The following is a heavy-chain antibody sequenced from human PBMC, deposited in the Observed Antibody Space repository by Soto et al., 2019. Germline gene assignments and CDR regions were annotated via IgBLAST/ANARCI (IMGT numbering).Heavy chain of an antibody. CDR3: AHSVGIGRGYYYYYYYMDV. CDR1: GFSLSTSGVG. D-gene: IGHD2-21*01. J-gene: IGHJ6*03. Sequence: SGLTLVNPTQTLTLTCTFSGFSLSTSGVGVGWIRQPPGKDLEWLALIYWDDDKRYSPSLKSMLTITKETSKNQMVLTMTNMDPVGTAAYYCAHSVGIGRGYYYYYYYMDVWGKGTTVTVSS. CDR2: IYWDDDK. V-gene: IGHV2-5*02.